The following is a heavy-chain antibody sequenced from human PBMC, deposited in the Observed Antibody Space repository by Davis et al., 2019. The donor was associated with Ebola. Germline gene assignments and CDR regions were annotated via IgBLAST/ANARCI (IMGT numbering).Heavy chain of an antibody. CDR1: GYTFTSYD. CDR3: AWLYGSGSYYGPYYYYGMDV. J-gene: IGHJ6*02. Sequence: ASVKVSCKASGYTFTSYDINWVRQATGQGLEWMGWMNPNSGNTGYAQKFQGRVTMTRNTSISTAYMELSSLRSEDTAVYYCAWLYGSGSYYGPYYYYGMDVWGQGTTVTVSS. D-gene: IGHD3-10*01. V-gene: IGHV1-8*01. CDR2: MNPNSGNT.